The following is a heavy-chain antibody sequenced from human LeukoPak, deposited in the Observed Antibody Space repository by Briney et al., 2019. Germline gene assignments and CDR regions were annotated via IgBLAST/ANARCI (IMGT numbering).Heavy chain of an antibody. CDR2: IYSSGSA. CDR1: GGSISSYY. V-gene: IGHV4-4*07. Sequence: SETLSLTCTVSGGSISSYYWSWIRQPAGKGLEWIGRIYSSGSANYNSSLKSRVTMSVDTSKNQFSLKLSSVTAADTAVYYCARNYYDSNGYYSSFDYWGQGTLVTVSS. CDR3: ARNYYDSNGYYSSFDY. J-gene: IGHJ4*02. D-gene: IGHD3-22*01.